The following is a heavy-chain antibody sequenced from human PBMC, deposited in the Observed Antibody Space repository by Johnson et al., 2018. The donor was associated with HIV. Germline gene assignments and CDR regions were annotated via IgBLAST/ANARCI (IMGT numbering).Heavy chain of an antibody. Sequence: QVQLVESGGGVVQPGRSLRLSCAASGFTFSSYAMHWVRQAPGKGLEWVAVISYDGSNKYYADSVKGRFTISRDNSKNTLYLQMNSLRAEDTALYYCARVRDPGYGDYVGNAFDIWGQGTMVTVSS. J-gene: IGHJ3*02. CDR1: GFTFSSYA. CDR2: ISYDGSNK. CDR3: ARVRDPGYGDYVGNAFDI. V-gene: IGHV3-30-3*01. D-gene: IGHD4-17*01.